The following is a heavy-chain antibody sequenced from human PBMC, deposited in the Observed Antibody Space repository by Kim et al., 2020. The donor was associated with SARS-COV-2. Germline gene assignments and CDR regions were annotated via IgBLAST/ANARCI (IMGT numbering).Heavy chain of an antibody. J-gene: IGHJ5*02. Sequence: AQRLQGRVTMTTDTSTSTAYMGLRSLRSDDTAVYYCARHGYSSSFWFDPWGQGTLVTVSS. V-gene: IGHV1-18*01. D-gene: IGHD6-6*01. CDR3: ARHGYSSSFWFDP.